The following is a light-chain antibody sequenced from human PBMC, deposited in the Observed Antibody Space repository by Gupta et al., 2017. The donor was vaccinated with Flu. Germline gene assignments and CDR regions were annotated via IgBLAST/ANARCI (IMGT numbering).Light chain of an antibody. CDR2: WAS. Sequence: DIVMTQSPVSLSVSLGERATINCKSSQSVLYSSNNKNYLAWYQQKPGQPPKLLIYWASTRESGVPERFSGSGSGTDFTLTISSLQAEDVAVYYCQQYYSTPQTFGQGTKVEIK. V-gene: IGKV4-1*01. J-gene: IGKJ1*01. CDR3: QQYYSTPQT. CDR1: QSVLYSSNNKNY.